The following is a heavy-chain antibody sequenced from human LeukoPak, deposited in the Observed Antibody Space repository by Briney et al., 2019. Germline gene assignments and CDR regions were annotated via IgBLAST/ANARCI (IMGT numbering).Heavy chain of an antibody. CDR3: ARDEGSIAAAGSFDY. CDR1: GFTFSSYS. Sequence: PGGSLRLSCAASGFTFSSYSMNWVRQAPGKGLEWVSPISSSSSCIYYADSVRGRFTISRDNAKNSLYLQMNSLRAEDTAVYYCARDEGSIAAAGSFDYWGQGTLVTVSS. J-gene: IGHJ4*02. V-gene: IGHV3-21*01. D-gene: IGHD6-13*01. CDR2: ISSSSSCI.